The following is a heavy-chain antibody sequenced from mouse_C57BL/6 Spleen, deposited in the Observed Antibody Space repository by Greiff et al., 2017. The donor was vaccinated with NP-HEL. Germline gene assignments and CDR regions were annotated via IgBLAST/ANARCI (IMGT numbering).Heavy chain of an antibody. CDR3: ARAITTVVAPPYYFDY. Sequence: VQLQQSGPELVKPGASVKIPCKASGYTFTDYNMDWVKQSHGKSLEWIGDINPNNGGTIYNQKFKGKATLTVDKSSSTAYMELRSLTSEDTAVYYCARAITTVVAPPYYFDYWGQGTTLTVSS. CDR2: INPNNGGT. V-gene: IGHV1-18*01. CDR1: GYTFTDYN. J-gene: IGHJ2*01. D-gene: IGHD1-1*01.